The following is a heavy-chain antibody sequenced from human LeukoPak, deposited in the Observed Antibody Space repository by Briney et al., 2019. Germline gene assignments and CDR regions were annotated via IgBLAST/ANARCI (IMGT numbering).Heavy chain of an antibody. D-gene: IGHD4-17*01. CDR2: ISSSGSTI. V-gene: IGHV3-48*03. Sequence: GGSLRLSCAASGFTFSSYEMNWVRQAPGKGLEWVSYISSSGSTINYADSVKGRFTISRDNAKNSLYLQMNSLRAEDTAVYYCARSGDYVVYFDYWGQGTLVTVSS. CDR1: GFTFSSYE. J-gene: IGHJ4*02. CDR3: ARSGDYVVYFDY.